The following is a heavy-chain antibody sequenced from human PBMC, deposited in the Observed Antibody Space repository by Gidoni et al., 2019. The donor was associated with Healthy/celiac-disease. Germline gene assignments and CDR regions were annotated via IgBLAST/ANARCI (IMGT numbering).Heavy chain of an antibody. Sequence: QVQLVESGGGVVQPGRSLRRSCAASGFNFSSYGMHWVRQAPGKGLECVAVISYDGSNKYYADSAKGRFTISRDNSKNTLYLQMNSLRAEDTAVYYCAKNSGSGSYYTLDYWGQGTLVTVSS. CDR3: AKNSGSGSYYTLDY. CDR1: GFNFSSYG. V-gene: IGHV3-30*18. CDR2: ISYDGSNK. D-gene: IGHD3-10*01. J-gene: IGHJ4*02.